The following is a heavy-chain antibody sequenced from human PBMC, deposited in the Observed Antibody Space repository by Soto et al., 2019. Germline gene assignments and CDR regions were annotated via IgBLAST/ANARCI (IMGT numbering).Heavy chain of an antibody. CDR2: ISYDGSNK. CDR3: AKDIAVAGTDYYYYYGMDV. V-gene: IGHV3-30*18. J-gene: IGHJ6*02. Sequence: ESGGGVVQPGRSLRLSCAASGFTFSSYGMHWVRQAPGKGLEWVAVISYDGSNKYYADSVKGRFTISRDNSKNTLYLQMNSLRAEDTAVYYCAKDIAVAGTDYYYYYGMDVWGQGTTVTVSS. CDR1: GFTFSSYG. D-gene: IGHD6-19*01.